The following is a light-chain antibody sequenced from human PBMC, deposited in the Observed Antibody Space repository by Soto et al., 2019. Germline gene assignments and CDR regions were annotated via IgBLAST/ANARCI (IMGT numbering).Light chain of an antibody. CDR3: QQYYSYPLT. J-gene: IGKJ4*01. CDR2: AAS. V-gene: IGKV1-8*01. Sequence: AIRMTQSPSSFSASTGDSVTITCRASQAISTYLAWYQQKPGKAPKLLIYAASTLQSGVPSRFSGSGSGTEFTLTISCLQSEDVAIYYCQQYYSYPLTFGGGTKLEIK. CDR1: QAISTY.